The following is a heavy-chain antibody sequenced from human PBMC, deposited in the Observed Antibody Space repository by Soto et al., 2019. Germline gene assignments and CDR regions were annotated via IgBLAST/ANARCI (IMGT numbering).Heavy chain of an antibody. Sequence: GGSLRLSCAASGFTVSSNYMSWVRQAPGKGLEWVSVIYSGGSTYYADSVKGRFTISRDNSKNTLFLQMNSLRAEDTAVYYCARASSGWYKDAFDIWGQGTMVTVSS. D-gene: IGHD6-19*01. V-gene: IGHV3-66*01. J-gene: IGHJ3*02. CDR2: IYSGGST. CDR3: ARASSGWYKDAFDI. CDR1: GFTVSSNY.